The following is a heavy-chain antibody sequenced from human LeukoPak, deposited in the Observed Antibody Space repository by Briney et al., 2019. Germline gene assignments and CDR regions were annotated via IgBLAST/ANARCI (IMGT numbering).Heavy chain of an antibody. J-gene: IGHJ5*02. D-gene: IGHD2-21*02. V-gene: IGHV1-46*01. Sequence: ASVKVSCKASGYTFTSYYIHWVRQAPGQGLEWRGVINPIGDTTTHAQKFQGRVTMTRDMSTSTVYMELSSLRSDDTAVYYCTVVVTAMDWFDPWGQGTLVTVSS. CDR3: TVVVTAMDWFDP. CDR1: GYTFTSYY. CDR2: INPIGDTT.